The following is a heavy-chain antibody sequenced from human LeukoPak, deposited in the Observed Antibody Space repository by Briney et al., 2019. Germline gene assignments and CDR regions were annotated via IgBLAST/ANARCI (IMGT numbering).Heavy chain of an antibody. CDR1: GFTFSSYS. CDR2: ISSSSSYI. J-gene: IGHJ4*02. CDR3: ARGPGYYDSSGYPTDY. V-gene: IGHV3-21*01. D-gene: IGHD3-22*01. Sequence: GGSLRLSCAASGFTFSSYSMNWVRQAPGKGLEWVSSISSSSSYIYYADSVKGRFTISRDNAKNSLYLQMNSLRAEDTAVYYCARGPGYYDSSGYPTDYWGQGTLVTVSS.